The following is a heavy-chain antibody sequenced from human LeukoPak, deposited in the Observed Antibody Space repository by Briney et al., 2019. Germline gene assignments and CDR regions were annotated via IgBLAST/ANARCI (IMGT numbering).Heavy chain of an antibody. CDR1: GFSFSSYE. D-gene: IGHD3-16*01. J-gene: IGHJ4*02. CDR2: ISSSGSTI. CDR3: ARDRRLDGSRQFDY. V-gene: IGHV3-48*03. Sequence: GGSLRLSCATSGFSFSSYEMTWVRQAPGKGLEWVSYISSSGSTIYYADSVKGRFTISRDNAKNSLYLQMNSLRAEDTAVYYCARDRRLDGSRQFDYWGQGTLVTVSS.